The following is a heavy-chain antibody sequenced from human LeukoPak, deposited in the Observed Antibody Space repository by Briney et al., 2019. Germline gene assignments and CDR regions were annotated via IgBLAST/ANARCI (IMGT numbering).Heavy chain of an antibody. CDR3: ARDLYSSRTNDAFVI. V-gene: IGHV4-39*07. Sequence: SETLSLTCTVSGDSINSYYWGWIRQPPGKGLEWIGSIYYSGSAYYNPSLKSRVTISVDTSKNQFSLKLSSVTAADTAVYYCARDLYSSRTNDAFVIWGQGTMVTVSS. D-gene: IGHD6-13*01. CDR2: IYYSGSA. CDR1: GDSINSYY. J-gene: IGHJ3*02.